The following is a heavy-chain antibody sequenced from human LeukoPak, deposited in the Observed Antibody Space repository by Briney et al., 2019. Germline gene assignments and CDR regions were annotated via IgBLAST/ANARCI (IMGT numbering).Heavy chain of an antibody. V-gene: IGHV4-59*01. J-gene: IGHJ4*02. Sequence: SETLSLTCPVSGGSISSYYWSWIRQPPGKRLQWIGYIYYSGSTNYNPSLKSRVTISVDTSKNQFSLKLSSVTAADTAVYYCARAPSNYDFWSGMVGYYFDYWGQGTLVTVSS. CDR3: ARAPSNYDFWSGMVGYYFDY. CDR1: GGSISSYY. D-gene: IGHD3-3*01. CDR2: IYYSGST.